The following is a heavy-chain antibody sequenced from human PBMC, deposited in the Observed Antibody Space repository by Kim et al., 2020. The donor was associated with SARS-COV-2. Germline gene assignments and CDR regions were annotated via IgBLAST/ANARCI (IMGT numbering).Heavy chain of an antibody. CDR3: ARVPRSGYYYPFDY. CDR1: GGTFSSYA. D-gene: IGHD3-22*01. Sequence: SVKVSCKASGGTFSSYAISWVRQAPGQGLEWMGGIIPIFGTANYAQKFQGRATITADESTSTAYMELSSLRSEDTAVYYCARVPRSGYYYPFDYWGQGTLVTVSS. V-gene: IGHV1-69*13. J-gene: IGHJ4*02. CDR2: IIPIFGTA.